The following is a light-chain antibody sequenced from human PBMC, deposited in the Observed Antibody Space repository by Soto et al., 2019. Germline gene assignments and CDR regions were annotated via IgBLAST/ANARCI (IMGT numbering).Light chain of an antibody. Sequence: EIVMTLSPATLSVSPWERATLSCRASQSVSSNLAWYQQKPGQAPRLLIYGASTRATGIPARFSGSGSGTEFTLTISSLQSEDFAVYYCQQYNNWPPWTFGQGNQGGYQ. CDR3: QQYNNWPPWT. CDR1: QSVSSN. CDR2: GAS. J-gene: IGKJ1*01. V-gene: IGKV3-15*01.